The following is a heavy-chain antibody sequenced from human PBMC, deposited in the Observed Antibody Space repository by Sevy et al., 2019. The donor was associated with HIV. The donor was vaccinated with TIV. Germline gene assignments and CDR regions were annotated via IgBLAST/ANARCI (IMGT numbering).Heavy chain of an antibody. CDR1: GYTLSKLA. CDR3: ATSKDYYESSGDPFDY. Sequence: AAVKVSCKVSGYTLSKLAMHWVRQAPRKGLERMGSFDPEDDETIYAQKFQGRVTMTEDTSTEIAYMELSRLRSEDTAVYYCATSKDYYESSGDPFDYWGQGTLVTVSS. CDR2: FDPEDDET. V-gene: IGHV1-24*01. D-gene: IGHD3-22*01. J-gene: IGHJ4*02.